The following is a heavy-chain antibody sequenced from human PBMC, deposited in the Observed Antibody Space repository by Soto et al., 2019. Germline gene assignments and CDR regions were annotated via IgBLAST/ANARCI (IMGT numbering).Heavy chain of an antibody. V-gene: IGHV3-21*01. D-gene: IGHD5-18*01. CDR3: ARDQPGYSYGYGLGY. Sequence: EVQLVESGGGLVKPGGSLRLSCAVSGFTFSSYSMNWVRQAPGKGLEWVSSISSSSYIYYADSVKGRFTISRDNAKNSLYLQMNSLRAEDTAVYYCARDQPGYSYGYGLGYWGQGTLVTVSS. CDR2: ISSSSYI. CDR1: GFTFSSYS. J-gene: IGHJ4*02.